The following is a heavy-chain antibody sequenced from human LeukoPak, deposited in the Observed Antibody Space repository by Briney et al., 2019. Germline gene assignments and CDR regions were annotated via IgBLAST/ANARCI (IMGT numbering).Heavy chain of an antibody. J-gene: IGHJ5*02. CDR3: ASSTTTMVRGVIGPHNWFDP. V-gene: IGHV1-69*01. Sequence: GSSVKVSCKASGGTFSSYAISWVRQAPGQGLEWMGGIIPIFGTANYAQKFQGSVTITADESTSTAYMELSSLRSEDTAVYYCASSTTTMVRGVIGPHNWFDPRGQGTLVTVSS. CDR1: GGTFSSYA. CDR2: IIPIFGTA. D-gene: IGHD3-10*01.